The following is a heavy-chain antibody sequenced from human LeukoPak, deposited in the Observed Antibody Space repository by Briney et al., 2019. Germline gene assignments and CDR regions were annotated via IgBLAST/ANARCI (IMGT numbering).Heavy chain of an antibody. J-gene: IGHJ3*02. D-gene: IGHD3-22*01. CDR3: ARSRLDYYDSSGYPYAFDI. CDR2: ISSSSSYI. Sequence: GGSLRLSCAASGSTLSSYSMNWVRQAPGKGLEWVSSISSSSSYIYYADSVKGRFTISRDNAKNSLYLQMNSLRAEDTAVYYCARSRLDYYDSSGYPYAFDIWGQGTMVTVSS. CDR1: GSTLSSYS. V-gene: IGHV3-21*01.